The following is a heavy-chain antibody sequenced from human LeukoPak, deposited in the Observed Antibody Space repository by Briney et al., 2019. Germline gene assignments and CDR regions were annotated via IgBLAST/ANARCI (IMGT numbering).Heavy chain of an antibody. Sequence: SVKVSCKASGGTFSSYAISWVRQAPGQGLEWMGRIIPIFGTANYAQKFQGRVTITTDESTSTAYMELSSLRSEDTAMYYCARDLKGSGWEGAFDPWGQGTLVTVSS. V-gene: IGHV1-69*05. CDR3: ARDLKGSGWEGAFDP. CDR2: IIPIFGTA. D-gene: IGHD6-19*01. J-gene: IGHJ5*02. CDR1: GGTFSSYA.